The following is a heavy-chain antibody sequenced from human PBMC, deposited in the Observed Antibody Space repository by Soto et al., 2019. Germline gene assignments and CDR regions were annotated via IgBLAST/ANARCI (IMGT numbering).Heavy chain of an antibody. CDR2: IYYSGST. J-gene: IGHJ4*02. D-gene: IGHD3-3*01. Sequence: QVQLQESGPGLVKPSQTLSLTCTVSGGSISSGGYYWSWIRQHPGKGLEWIGYIYYSGSTYYNPSLKSRVTISVDTSKNQFSLKLSSVTAADTAVYYGARVEHTRYDFWSGYYFDYWGQGTLVTVSS. V-gene: IGHV4-31*03. CDR3: ARVEHTRYDFWSGYYFDY. CDR1: GGSISSGGYY.